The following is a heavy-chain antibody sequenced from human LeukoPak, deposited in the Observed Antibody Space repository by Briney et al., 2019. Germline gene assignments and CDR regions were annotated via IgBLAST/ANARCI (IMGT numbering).Heavy chain of an antibody. CDR2: ISSSSSYI. D-gene: IGHD2-15*01. J-gene: IGHJ4*02. V-gene: IGHV3-21*01. CDR1: GFTLSNYN. Sequence: PGGSLRLSCAASGFTLSNYNMNWVRQAPGKGLEWASSISSSSSYIYYADSVKGRFTISRDNAKNSLYLQMHSLRAEDTAVYYCARGVAAHYWGQGTLVTVSS. CDR3: ARGVAAHY.